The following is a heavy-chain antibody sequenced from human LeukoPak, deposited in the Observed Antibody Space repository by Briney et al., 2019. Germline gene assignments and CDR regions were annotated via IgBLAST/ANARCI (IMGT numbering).Heavy chain of an antibody. J-gene: IGHJ4*02. D-gene: IGHD2-15*01. Sequence: AVTVSLTCSVCTFTIYAISWVRQAPGQGQEWMGGIIPIFGTANYAQKFQGRGTITADEDNSTAYMEPSSLRSEDTAVYYSARDDGGFDYCGQGTLVTVSS. CDR2: IIPIFGTA. CDR1: VCTFTIYA. V-gene: IGHV1-69*01. CDR3: ARDDGGFDY.